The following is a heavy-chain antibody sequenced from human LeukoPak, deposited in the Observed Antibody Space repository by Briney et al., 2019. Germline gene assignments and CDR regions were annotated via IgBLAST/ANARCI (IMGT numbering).Heavy chain of an antibody. CDR2: IISTGSGT. CDR1: GSKISDCA. Sequence: GGSLRLSCAASGSKISDCAMSWFRQAPGKGLEWVSVIISTGSGTYYADSVKGRFAISRDNSKNTLSLQMNSLRAEDTATYYCTKRGSVASWSPDDYWGQGIMVTVSS. V-gene: IGHV3-23*01. D-gene: IGHD3-16*01. J-gene: IGHJ4*02. CDR3: TKRGSVASWSPDDY.